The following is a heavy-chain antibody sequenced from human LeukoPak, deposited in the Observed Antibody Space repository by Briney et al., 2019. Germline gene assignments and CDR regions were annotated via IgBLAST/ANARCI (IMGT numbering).Heavy chain of an antibody. J-gene: IGHJ4*02. CDR3: ARAIRFESYCSGGSCYIGYFDY. CDR2: INPNSGGT. V-gene: IGHV1-2*02. CDR1: GYTFTGYY. Sequence: GASVKVSFKASGYTFTGYYMHWVRQAPGQGLEWMGWINPNSGGTNYAQKFQGRVTMTRDTSISTAYMELSRLRSDDTAVYYCARAIRFESYCSGGSCYIGYFDYWGQGTLVTVSS. D-gene: IGHD2-15*01.